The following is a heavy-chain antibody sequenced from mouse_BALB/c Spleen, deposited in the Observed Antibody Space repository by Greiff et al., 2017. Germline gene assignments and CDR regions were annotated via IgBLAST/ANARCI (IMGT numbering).Heavy chain of an antibody. CDR3: ARSYGNLYAMDY. D-gene: IGHD2-1*01. CDR2: IWSDGST. Sequence: QVQLKESGPDLVAPSQSLSITCTVSGFSLTSYGVHWVRQPPGKGLEWLVVIWSDGSTTYNSALKSRLSISKDNSKSQVFLKMNSLQTDDTAMYYCARSYGNLYAMDYWGQGTSVTVSS. J-gene: IGHJ4*01. V-gene: IGHV2-6-2*01. CDR1: GFSLTSYG.